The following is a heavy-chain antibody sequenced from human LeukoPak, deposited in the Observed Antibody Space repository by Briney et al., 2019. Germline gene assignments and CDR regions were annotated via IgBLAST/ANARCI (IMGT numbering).Heavy chain of an antibody. Sequence: ASVKVSCKASGYTFNSYGITWVRQAPGQGLEWMAWFSVYNGNRRYAQNFQGRVTLTTDKTPTTAYRELTSLRSDDTATYYCARDGLFEYSHLYYFDYWGQGTLVTVSS. CDR3: ARDGLFEYSHLYYFDY. V-gene: IGHV1-18*01. D-gene: IGHD6-6*01. J-gene: IGHJ4*02. CDR1: GYTFNSYG. CDR2: FSVYNGNR.